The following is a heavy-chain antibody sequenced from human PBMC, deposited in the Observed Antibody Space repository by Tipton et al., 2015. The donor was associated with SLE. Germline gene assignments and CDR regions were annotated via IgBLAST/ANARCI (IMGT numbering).Heavy chain of an antibody. CDR3: ARRIVGTLGDGLDI. J-gene: IGHJ3*02. D-gene: IGHD1-26*01. CDR1: GYIFTDYY. Sequence: QSGPEVKRPGASVKVSCKASGYIFTDYYLHWVRQAPGQGLEWMGWINPNSGYTNSAQIFQDRVTMTRDTSISTAYMALSRLRSDDTAVYYCARRIVGTLGDGLDIWGQGTMVTVSS. CDR2: INPNSGYT. V-gene: IGHV1-2*02.